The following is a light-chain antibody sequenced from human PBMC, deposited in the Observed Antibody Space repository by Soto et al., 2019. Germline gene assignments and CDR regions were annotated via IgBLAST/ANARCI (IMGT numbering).Light chain of an antibody. V-gene: IGKV3-20*01. CDR2: DAS. CDR3: QQYGSSGT. CDR1: QSVSSSY. J-gene: IGKJ1*01. Sequence: EIVLTQSPGTLSLSPGERATVSCRASQSVSSSYLAWYQQKPGQAPRLLIYDASNRATGIPARFSGSGSGTDFTLTISSLEPEDFAVYYCQQYGSSGTFGQGTKVDI.